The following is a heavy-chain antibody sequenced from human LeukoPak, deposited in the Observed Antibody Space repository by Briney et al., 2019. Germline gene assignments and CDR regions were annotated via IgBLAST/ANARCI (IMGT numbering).Heavy chain of an antibody. V-gene: IGHV4-59*01. CDR3: ARGRDIGTYYYYGMDV. Sequence: SETLSLTCTVSGGSISTFYWSWIRQPPGKGLEWIGYIYYSGSTNYNPSLKSRLTISVDTSKNQFSLKLSSVTAADTAVYYCARGRDIGTYYYYGMDVWGQGTTVTVSS. D-gene: IGHD1-26*01. J-gene: IGHJ6*02. CDR2: IYYSGST. CDR1: GGSISTFY.